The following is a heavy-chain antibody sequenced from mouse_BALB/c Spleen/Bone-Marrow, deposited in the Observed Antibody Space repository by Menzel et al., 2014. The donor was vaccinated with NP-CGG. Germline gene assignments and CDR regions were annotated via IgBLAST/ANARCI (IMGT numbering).Heavy chain of an antibody. CDR2: IYPGSGNT. CDR3: TRRSLDY. V-gene: IGHV1-63*01. Sequence: QVQLQQSGTELVRPGTSVKISCKASGYAFTNYWLGWVKRRPGHGLEWIGDIYPGSGNTYYNEKFKGKVTLTADKSSSTAYMQLSGLTSEDSAVYFCTRRSLDYWGQGTTLTVSS. CDR1: GYAFTNYW. J-gene: IGHJ2*01.